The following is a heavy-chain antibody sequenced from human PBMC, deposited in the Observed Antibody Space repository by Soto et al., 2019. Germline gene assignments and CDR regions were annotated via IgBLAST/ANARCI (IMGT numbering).Heavy chain of an antibody. CDR2: ISYDGSNK. D-gene: IGHD3-10*01. CDR1: GFTFSSYG. CDR3: AKDLWFGELFDY. J-gene: IGHJ4*02. V-gene: IGHV3-30*18. Sequence: QVQLVESGGGVVQPGRSLRLSCAASGFTFSSYGMHWVRQAPGKGLEWVAVISYDGSNKYYADSVKGRFTISRDNSKNTLYLQMNSLRAEDTAVYYWAKDLWFGELFDYWGQGTLVTVSS.